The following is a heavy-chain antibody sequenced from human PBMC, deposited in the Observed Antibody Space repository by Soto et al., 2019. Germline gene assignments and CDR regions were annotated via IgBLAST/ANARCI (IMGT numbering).Heavy chain of an antibody. Sequence: QVLLQESGPGLVKPSETLSLTCTVSGGSISSYYWNWIRQPPGKGLEWLGYIHYSGSTNYNPSLKSRVTISVDTSTNQSSLKLSSVTAADTAVYYCATGRFSAMIRGVIMFDPWGQGTLVTVSS. J-gene: IGHJ5*02. CDR3: ATGRFSAMIRGVIMFDP. D-gene: IGHD3-10*01. V-gene: IGHV4-59*01. CDR2: IHYSGST. CDR1: GGSISSYY.